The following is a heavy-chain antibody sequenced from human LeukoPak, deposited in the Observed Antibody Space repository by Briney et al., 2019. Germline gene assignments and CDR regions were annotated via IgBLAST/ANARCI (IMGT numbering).Heavy chain of an antibody. CDR2: VYNSGNT. V-gene: IGHV4-59*08. CDR3: ARHPGVGANDTFDL. D-gene: IGHD1-26*01. J-gene: IGHJ3*01. CDR1: GASISTYY. Sequence: SETPSLTCTVSGASISTYYWSWIRQPPGKGLEWIGYVYNSGNTYYNPSLNSRASISEDTSKNQLSLKVNSVTAADTAVYYCARHPGVGANDTFDLWGQGTMVTISS.